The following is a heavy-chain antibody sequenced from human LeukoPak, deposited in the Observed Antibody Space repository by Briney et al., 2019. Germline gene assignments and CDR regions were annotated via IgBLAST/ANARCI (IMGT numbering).Heavy chain of an antibody. CDR2: IYGGGST. Sequence: GGSLRLSCAATGLSVSRNFMCWVRPAPGKGLEGVSVIYGGGSTYYADSVKGRFTISRDTPKNTLYLQMNSLRVEDTAVYYCASWPVGWYGEDSWGQGTLVTVSS. D-gene: IGHD6-19*01. J-gene: IGHJ4*02. CDR1: GLSVSRNF. V-gene: IGHV3-53*01. CDR3: ASWPVGWYGEDS.